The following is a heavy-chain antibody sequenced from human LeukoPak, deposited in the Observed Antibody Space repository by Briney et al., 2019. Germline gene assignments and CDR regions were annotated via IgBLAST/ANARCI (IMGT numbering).Heavy chain of an antibody. D-gene: IGHD1-26*01. V-gene: IGHV4-59*08. CDR2: IYYSGIT. Sequence: SETLSLTCTVSGGSISTYYWNWIRQSPGEGLEWIGNIYYSGITNYNPSLKSRVTISVDTSNNQVSLKLSSVPAADTAVYYCARLEWELNFDYWGQGTLVADSS. CDR1: GGSISTYY. J-gene: IGHJ4*02. CDR3: ARLEWELNFDY.